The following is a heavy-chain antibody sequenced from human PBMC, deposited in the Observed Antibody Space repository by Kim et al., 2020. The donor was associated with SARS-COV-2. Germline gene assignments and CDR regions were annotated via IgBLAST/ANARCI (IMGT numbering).Heavy chain of an antibody. CDR3: ARDDYGNYIIDH. J-gene: IGHJ1*01. D-gene: IGHD4-17*01. CDR2: IYDSGRT. Sequence: SETLSLTCAVSGVSVSSRSYFWSWIRQHSEKGLEWIGYIYDSGRTYYNPSLQSRATLSVDTSQNQFSLQLTSVTAADTAVDYCARDDYGNYIIDHWG. V-gene: IGHV4-31*02. CDR1: GVSVSSRSYF.